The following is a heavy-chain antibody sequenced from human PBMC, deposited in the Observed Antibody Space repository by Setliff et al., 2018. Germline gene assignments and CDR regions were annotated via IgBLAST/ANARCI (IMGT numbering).Heavy chain of an antibody. V-gene: IGHV4-59*12. CDR2: LYYTGSA. CDR3: ARAVRGYYDFYYMDA. Sequence: SETLSLTCTVSGGSISGDYWNWIRQSPGKGLEWIGNLYYTGSANFNPSLKSRVTISLDQSMSQFSLKVTSVSAADTAIYYCARAVRGYYDFYYMDAWDKGATVTVSS. CDR1: GGSISGDY. J-gene: IGHJ6*03. D-gene: IGHD4-17*01.